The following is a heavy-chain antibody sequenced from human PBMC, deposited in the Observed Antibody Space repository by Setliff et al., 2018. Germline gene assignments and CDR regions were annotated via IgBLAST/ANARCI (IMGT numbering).Heavy chain of an antibody. D-gene: IGHD4-17*01. J-gene: IGHJ4*02. Sequence: LRLSCAASGFTFSSYAMHWVRQAPGKGLEWVAVISYDGSNKYYADSVKGRFTISRDNSKNTLYLQMNSLRAEDTAVYYCARARNKYGAFDYWGQGTLVTVSS. CDR2: ISYDGSNK. CDR1: GFTFSSYA. CDR3: ARARNKYGAFDY. V-gene: IGHV3-30*04.